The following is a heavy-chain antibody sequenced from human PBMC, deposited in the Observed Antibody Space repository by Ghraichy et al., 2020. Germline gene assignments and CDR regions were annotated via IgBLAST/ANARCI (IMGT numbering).Heavy chain of an antibody. J-gene: IGHJ4*02. D-gene: IGHD4-23*01. CDR3: AHRVLYGGSSLFGY. V-gene: IGHV2-5*02. CDR1: DFSLSTSGVG. CDR2: IYWDDDK. Sequence: SGPTLVKPTQTLTLTCTFSDFSLSTSGVGVGWIRQPPGKALEWLALIYWDDDKRYSPSLKSRLTITKDTSKNQVVLTMTNMDPVDTATYYCAHRVLYGGSSLFGYWGQGTLVTVSS.